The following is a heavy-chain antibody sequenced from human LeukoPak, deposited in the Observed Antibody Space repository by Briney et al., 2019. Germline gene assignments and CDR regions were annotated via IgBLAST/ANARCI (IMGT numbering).Heavy chain of an antibody. Sequence: GGSLRLSCAASGFTFSSYAMSWVRQAPGKGLEWISAISGSGGSTYYADSVKGRFTISRDNSKNTLYLQMNSLRAEDTAVYYCAKVGILARYYFDYWGQGTLVTVSS. CDR3: AKVGILARYYFDY. V-gene: IGHV3-23*01. J-gene: IGHJ4*02. CDR2: ISGSGGST. D-gene: IGHD3-3*02. CDR1: GFTFSSYA.